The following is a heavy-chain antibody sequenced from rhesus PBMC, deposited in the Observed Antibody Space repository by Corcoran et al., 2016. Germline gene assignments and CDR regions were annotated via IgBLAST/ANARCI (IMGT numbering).Heavy chain of an antibody. D-gene: IGHD1-44*01. CDR2: ITYTGETR. J-gene: IGHJ6*01. Sequence: EVQLVESGGGLVQPGGSLRLSCAASGFTFSRYDMSRIRQAPGKGLEWVSKITYTGETRYYADSVKGRFTISRDNAKNSLSLQMSSLRAEDTAVYYCVRGFGEWEPTSWGQGVVVTVSS. CDR1: GFTFSRYD. CDR3: VRGFGEWEPTS. V-gene: IGHV3-136*01.